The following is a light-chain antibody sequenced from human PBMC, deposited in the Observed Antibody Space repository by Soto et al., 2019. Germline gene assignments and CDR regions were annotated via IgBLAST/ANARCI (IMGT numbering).Light chain of an antibody. CDR2: GAS. J-gene: IGKJ5*01. V-gene: IGKV3-20*01. CDR3: QQYGSSPLIT. CDR1: QSVSSN. Sequence: EFVLTQSPGTLSLSPGEGATLSCRASQSVSSNLAWYQQKPGQAPRLLIFGASTRATGIPDRFSGSGSGTDFTLTISRLEPEDFAVYYCQQYGSSPLITFGQGTRLEIK.